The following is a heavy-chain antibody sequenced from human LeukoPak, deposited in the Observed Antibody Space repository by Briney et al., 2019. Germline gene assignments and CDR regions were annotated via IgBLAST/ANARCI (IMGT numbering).Heavy chain of an antibody. V-gene: IGHV3-74*01. CDR2: INSDGSDT. CDR1: GFTFRNHW. J-gene: IGHJ4*02. Sequence: GGSLRLSCAASGFTFRNHWMHWVRQAPGKGLVWVARINSDGSDTSHADSVEGRFTISRDNAKDTLSLHMNSLRVEDTAVYYCARNNWGIDYWGQGTLVTVSS. D-gene: IGHD7-27*01. CDR3: ARNNWGIDY.